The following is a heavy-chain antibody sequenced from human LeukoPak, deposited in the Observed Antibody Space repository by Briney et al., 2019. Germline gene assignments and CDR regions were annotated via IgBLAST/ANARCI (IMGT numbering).Heavy chain of an antibody. CDR3: ARGRYSSSWHNWFDP. Sequence: PSETLSLTCAVYGGSFSGYYWSWIRQPPGKGLEWIGEINHSGSTNYNPSLKSRVTISVDTSKSQFSLKLSSVTAADTAVYYCARGRYSSSWHNWFDPWGQGTLVTVSS. J-gene: IGHJ5*02. V-gene: IGHV4-34*01. D-gene: IGHD6-13*01. CDR1: GGSFSGYY. CDR2: INHSGST.